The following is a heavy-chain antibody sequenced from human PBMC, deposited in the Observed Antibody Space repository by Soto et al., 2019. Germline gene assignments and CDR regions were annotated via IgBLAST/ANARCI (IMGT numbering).Heavy chain of an antibody. CDR1: GYSFTSYW. CDR3: ARHEGYDFWSGYLAYYHYGMDV. CDR2: IDPSDSYT. D-gene: IGHD3-3*01. Sequence: GESLKISCKGSGYSFTSYWISWVRQMPGKGLEWMGRIDPSDSYTNYSPSFQGHVTIPADKSISTAYLQWSSLKASDTAMYYCARHEGYDFWSGYLAYYHYGMDVWGQGTTVTVSS. V-gene: IGHV5-10-1*01. J-gene: IGHJ6*02.